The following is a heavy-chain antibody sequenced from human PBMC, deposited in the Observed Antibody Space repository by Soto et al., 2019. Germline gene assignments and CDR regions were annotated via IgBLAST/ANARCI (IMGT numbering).Heavy chain of an antibody. J-gene: IGHJ4*02. D-gene: IGHD2-15*01. CDR2: IYWHDDK. CDR3: AHAGDFDLLSFDR. Sequence: QFTLNESGPPLVRPAQTLTLTCAFSGFSLTTTRMGVAWIRQPPGKAPEWLALIYWHDDKRYSPSLKNRLTVSKDTSTDRVVLTITNISPDDTGTYFCAHAGDFDLLSFDRWGPGTLVTVSS. CDR1: GFSLTTTRMG. V-gene: IGHV2-5*01.